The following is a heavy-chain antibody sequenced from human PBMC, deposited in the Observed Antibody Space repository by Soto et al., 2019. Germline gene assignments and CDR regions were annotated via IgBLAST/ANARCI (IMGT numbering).Heavy chain of an antibody. D-gene: IGHD2-15*01. V-gene: IGHV4-39*02. CDR2: IYYDGST. J-gene: IGHJ4*02. CDR1: GGSINSNNYY. Sequence: TLSLTCTVSGGSINSNNYYWAWIRQPPGKGLAWIASIYYDGSTYYNPSLKSRVSISVDTSKNHFSLKLSSATAADTAVYYCAKVVVAATRHTDFDSWGQGTLVTVSS. CDR3: AKVVVAATRHTDFDS.